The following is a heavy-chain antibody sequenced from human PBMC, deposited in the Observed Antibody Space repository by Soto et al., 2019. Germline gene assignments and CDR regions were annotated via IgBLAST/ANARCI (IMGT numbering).Heavy chain of an antibody. D-gene: IGHD1-7*01. CDR2: IVVGSGNT. V-gene: IGHV1-58*01. Sequence: SVKVSCKASGFTFTSSAVQWVRQARGQRLEWIGWIVVGSGNTNYAQRFQERVTITRDMSTSTAYMELSSLRSEDTAVYYCAAGPLTGTTSFDYWGQGTLVTVSS. CDR1: GFTFTSSA. CDR3: AAGPLTGTTSFDY. J-gene: IGHJ4*02.